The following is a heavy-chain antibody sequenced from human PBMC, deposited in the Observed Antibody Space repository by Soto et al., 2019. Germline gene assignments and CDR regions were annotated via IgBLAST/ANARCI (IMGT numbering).Heavy chain of an antibody. CDR1: GGSISNSNW. J-gene: IGHJ4*02. Sequence: QVQLQESGPGLVKPSGTLSLTCAVFGGSISNSNWWTWVRQPPGKGLDWMAEIFHSGSTNYSSSLMGRVTISVDKANNQFSLKLSSVTAADTAVYYCAHRPIVGAAIWGQGTLVTVSS. V-gene: IGHV4-4*02. D-gene: IGHD1-26*01. CDR3: AHRPIVGAAI. CDR2: IFHSGST.